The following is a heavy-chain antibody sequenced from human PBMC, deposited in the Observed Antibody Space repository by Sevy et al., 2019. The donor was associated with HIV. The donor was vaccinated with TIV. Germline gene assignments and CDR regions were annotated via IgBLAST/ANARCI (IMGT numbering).Heavy chain of an antibody. D-gene: IGHD3-10*01. Sequence: GGSLRLSCAASGFAFYDYSMSWIRQAPGKGLGWVATLSFGCGKINYADSVKGRFTISRDNSKNSFYLQMDNLRVEDTALYYCAREGSTRPHDYWGQGTRVTVSS. J-gene: IGHJ4*02. CDR1: GFAFYDYS. CDR2: LSFGCGKI. CDR3: AREGSTRPHDY. V-gene: IGHV3-23*01.